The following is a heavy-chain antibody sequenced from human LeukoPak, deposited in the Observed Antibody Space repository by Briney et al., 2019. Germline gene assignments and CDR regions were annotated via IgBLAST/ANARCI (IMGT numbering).Heavy chain of an antibody. Sequence: SETLSLTCTVSGDFLRNSYWSWIRQPPAKGLVWIGFIHYSWSTNYNPSLKSRVAISVDTSKNQFSRRVTSVTAADTAVYYCARLYPLVSISAYHYHPLDVWGKGTTLTVS. D-gene: IGHD2-8*02. CDR2: IHYSWST. CDR3: ARLYPLVSISAYHYHPLDV. V-gene: IGHV4-59*08. CDR1: GDFLRNSY. J-gene: IGHJ6*04.